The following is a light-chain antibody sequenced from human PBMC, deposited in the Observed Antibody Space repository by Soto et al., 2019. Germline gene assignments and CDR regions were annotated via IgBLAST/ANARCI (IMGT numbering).Light chain of an antibody. CDR1: QGITNF. Sequence: NIQMTQSPSAMSASVGDRVTITCRARQGITNFLAWFQQKPGKVPNHLIFAASSLQSGVPSRFSGSGSGTEFTLTSSSLQPEDFATYYCLQHNSYSFGGGTKVEIK. V-gene: IGKV1D-17*01. J-gene: IGKJ4*01. CDR2: AAS. CDR3: LQHNSYS.